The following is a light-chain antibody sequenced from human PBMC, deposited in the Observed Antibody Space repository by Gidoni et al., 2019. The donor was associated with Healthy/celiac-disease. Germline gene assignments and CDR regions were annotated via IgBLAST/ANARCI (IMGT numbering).Light chain of an antibody. Sequence: DSVMTQSPPSLPVTPGEPASISCRSSQSLLHSNGYNYLDWYLQKPGQSPQLLIYLGSNRASGVPDRFSGSGSGTDFTLKISRVEAEDVGVYYCRQALQTPLTFGGXTKVEIK. CDR3: RQALQTPLT. CDR2: LGS. CDR1: QSLLHSNGYNY. V-gene: IGKV2-28*01. J-gene: IGKJ4*01.